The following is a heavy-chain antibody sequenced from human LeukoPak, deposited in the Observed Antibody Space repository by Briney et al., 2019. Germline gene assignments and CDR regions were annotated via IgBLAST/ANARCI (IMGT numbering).Heavy chain of an antibody. CDR2: IYKSGST. CDR1: GGSISSYY. CDR3: ARQLAVAGTYGLTD. Sequence: SETLSLTCTVSGGSISSYYWSWIRQPPGKGLEWIGYIYKSGSTNYNPSLKSRVTISVDTSKNQFSLRLSSVTAADTAVYYCARQLAVAGTYGLTDWGQGTLVTVSS. D-gene: IGHD6-19*01. V-gene: IGHV4-59*08. J-gene: IGHJ4*02.